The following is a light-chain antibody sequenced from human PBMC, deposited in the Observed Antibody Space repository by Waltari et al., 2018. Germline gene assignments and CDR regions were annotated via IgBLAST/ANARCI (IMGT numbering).Light chain of an antibody. J-gene: IGLJ3*02. CDR2: LNSDGSH. V-gene: IGLV4-69*01. CDR1: SAHSTFA. Sequence: QLVVTQSPSASAPLGASVKLTCTLTSAHSTFAIAWHQQQPGKGPRYLMSLNSDGSHSRGDGIPDRFSGSSSGAERYLTISSLESEDEADYYCETWDTAIHVFGGGTKLTVI. CDR3: ETWDTAIHV.